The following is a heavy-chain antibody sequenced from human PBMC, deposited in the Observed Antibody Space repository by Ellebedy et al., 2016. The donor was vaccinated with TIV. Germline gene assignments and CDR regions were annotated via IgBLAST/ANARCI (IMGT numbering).Heavy chain of an antibody. CDR1: GFSFDEYA. CDR2: ITWNNGFI. CDR3: VREDSSGWSDYYFDS. V-gene: IGHV3-9*01. Sequence: PGESLKISCTGSGFSFDEYAMHWVRQAPGKGLEWVSGITWNNGFIGYADSVKGRCSISRDNARNSLNLQLNSLRPEDTAIYYCVREDSSGWSDYYFDSWGQGTLVTVSS. D-gene: IGHD6-19*01. J-gene: IGHJ4*02.